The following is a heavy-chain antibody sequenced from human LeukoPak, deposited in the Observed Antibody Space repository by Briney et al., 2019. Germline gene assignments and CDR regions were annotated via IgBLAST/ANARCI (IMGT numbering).Heavy chain of an antibody. Sequence: PSETLSLTCAVYGGSFSGYYWSWIRQPPGKGLEWIGEINRSGGTTYNPSLKSRVTISVDTSKNQFSLKLSSVPAADTAVYYCARALIVVVPAALKRTYNWFDPWGQGTLVTVSS. CDR2: INRSGGT. J-gene: IGHJ5*02. CDR1: GGSFSGYY. D-gene: IGHD2-2*01. V-gene: IGHV4-34*01. CDR3: ARALIVVVPAALKRTYNWFDP.